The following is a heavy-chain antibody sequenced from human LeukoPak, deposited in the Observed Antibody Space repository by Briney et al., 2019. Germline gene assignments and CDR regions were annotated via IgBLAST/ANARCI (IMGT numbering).Heavy chain of an antibody. CDR2: IHPNSGGT. Sequence: ASLKVSCKAAGYTFTGYYMHWVRQAPGQGLEWMGWIHPNSGGTKYAQRFQGRVTVTRDTSISTVYMELSRLRSDDTAVYYCARWGKYYYDSSGYYYWGQGTLVSVSS. V-gene: IGHV1-2*02. J-gene: IGHJ4*02. CDR1: GYTFTGYY. CDR3: ARWGKYYYDSSGYYY. D-gene: IGHD3-22*01.